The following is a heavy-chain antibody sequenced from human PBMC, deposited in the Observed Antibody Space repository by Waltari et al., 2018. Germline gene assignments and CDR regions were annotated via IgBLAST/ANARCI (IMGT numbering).Heavy chain of an antibody. CDR1: GGSFSGYY. J-gene: IGHJ6*02. CDR3: ARGRCISTWFCQYYGVDV. D-gene: IGHD2-8*01. CDR2: INHSGST. Sequence: QVHLQQWGAGLLKPSETLSLPCGVYGGSFSGYYWSWIRQHPGKGLEWSGEINHSGSTNYNPSLKSRVTMSVDTSKSQFSLKLSSVTAADTAVYYCARGRCISTWFCQYYGVDVWGQGATVIVTS. V-gene: IGHV4-34*01.